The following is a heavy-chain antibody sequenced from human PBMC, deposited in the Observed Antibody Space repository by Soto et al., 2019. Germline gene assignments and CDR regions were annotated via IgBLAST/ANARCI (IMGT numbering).Heavy chain of an antibody. V-gene: IGHV1-46*01. D-gene: IGHD4-17*01. CDR1: GYTFTSYG. Sequence: ASVKVSCKASGYTFTSYGISWVRLAPGQGLEWMGIINPSGGSTSYAQKFQGRVTMTRDTSTSTVYMELSSLRSEDTAVYYCAGCGVYGGYYMDVWGKGTTVTVSS. CDR3: AGCGVYGGYYMDV. CDR2: INPSGGST. J-gene: IGHJ6*03.